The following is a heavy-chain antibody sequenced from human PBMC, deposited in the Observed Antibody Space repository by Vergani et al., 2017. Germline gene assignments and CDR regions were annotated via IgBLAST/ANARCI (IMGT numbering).Heavy chain of an antibody. V-gene: IGHV1-69*01. CDR2: IIPIFGTA. CDR1: GGTFSSYA. CDR3: ASRDSIGLADAFDI. J-gene: IGHJ3*02. Sequence: QVQLVQSGAEVKKPGSSVKVSCKASGGTFSSYAISWVRQAPGQGLEWMGGIIPIFGTANYAQKLQGRVTITADESTSTAYMELSSLRSEDTAVYYCASRDSIGLADAFDIWGQGTMVTVSS. D-gene: IGHD3-10*01.